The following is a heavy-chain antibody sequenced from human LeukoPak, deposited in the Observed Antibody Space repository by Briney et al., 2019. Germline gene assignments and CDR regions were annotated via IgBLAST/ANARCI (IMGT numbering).Heavy chain of an antibody. CDR1: GFTFSSYS. V-gene: IGHV3-21*01. Sequence: GGSLRLSCAASGFTFSSYSMNWVRQAPGKGLEWVSSISSSSSYIYYADSVKGRFTISRDNAKNSLYLQMNSLRAKDTAVYYCARALSTYYYDSSGYPWGQGTLVTVSS. D-gene: IGHD3-22*01. J-gene: IGHJ5*02. CDR2: ISSSSSYI. CDR3: ARALSTYYYDSSGYP.